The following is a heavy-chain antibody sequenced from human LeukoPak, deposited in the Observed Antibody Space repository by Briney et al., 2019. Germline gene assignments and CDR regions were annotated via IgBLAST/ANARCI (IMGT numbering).Heavy chain of an antibody. J-gene: IGHJ4*02. V-gene: IGHV1-2*02. D-gene: IGHD6-19*01. CDR2: LNPNSGDT. Sequence: ASVRVSCKASGYTFTDYYMHWVRQAPGQGLEWMGWLNPNSGDTNYAQKFQGRVTMTRDTSISTAYMELSRLRSDDTAVYYCARGSSGWYYFDYWGQGTLVTVSS. CDR3: ARGSSGWYYFDY. CDR1: GYTFTDYY.